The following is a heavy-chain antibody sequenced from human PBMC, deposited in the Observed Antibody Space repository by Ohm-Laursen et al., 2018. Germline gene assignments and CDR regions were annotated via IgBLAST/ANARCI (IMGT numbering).Heavy chain of an antibody. CDR2: VMPIFGTA. J-gene: IGHJ3*02. Sequence: ASVKVSCKASGYTFTSYDINWVRQATGQGLEWMGWVMPIFGTANYAQKFQGRVTITADKSTSTAHMELSSLRSEDTAVYYCARERVTGTTKRDAFDIWGQGTMVTVSS. CDR3: ARERVTGTTKRDAFDI. D-gene: IGHD1-1*01. CDR1: GYTFTSYD. V-gene: IGHV1-69*06.